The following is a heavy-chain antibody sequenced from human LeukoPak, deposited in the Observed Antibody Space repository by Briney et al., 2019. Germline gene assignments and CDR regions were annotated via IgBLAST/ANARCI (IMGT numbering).Heavy chain of an antibody. V-gene: IGHV3-23*01. J-gene: IGHJ4*02. CDR3: ARGEWELLPSLGY. CDR2: IIGSGGST. D-gene: IGHD3-22*01. CDR1: RFTLSSYA. Sequence: GGSLRLFCPASRFTLSSYAMRWVRPPPGTRLECVSAIIGSGGSTYYADSVQGRFTISRDNSKNTLYLQMNSLRAEDTAIYYCARGEWELLPSLGYWGQGTLVSVSS.